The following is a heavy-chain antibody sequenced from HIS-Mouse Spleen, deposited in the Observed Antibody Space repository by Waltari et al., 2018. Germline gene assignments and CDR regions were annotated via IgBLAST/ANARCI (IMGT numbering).Heavy chain of an antibody. Sequence: QLQLQESGPGLVKPSATLSLTCTVSGGSISSSSYYLVWLRHPPGKGLEWLGSIYYSGSTYYNPSLKSRVTISVDTSKNPFSLKLSSVTAADTAVYYCAREIPYSSSWYDWYFDLWGRGTLVTVSS. J-gene: IGHJ2*01. V-gene: IGHV4-39*07. CDR3: AREIPYSSSWYDWYFDL. D-gene: IGHD6-13*01. CDR2: IYYSGST. CDR1: GGSISSSSYY.